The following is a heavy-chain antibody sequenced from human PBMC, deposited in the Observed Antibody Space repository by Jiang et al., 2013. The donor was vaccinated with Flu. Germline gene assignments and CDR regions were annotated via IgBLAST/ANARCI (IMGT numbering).Heavy chain of an antibody. D-gene: IGHD4-17*01. J-gene: IGHJ5*02. CDR1: GFSFSTSGVG. CDR2: IDWRDDK. Sequence: TFSGFSFSTSGVGVGWIRQPPGKPLEWLALIDWRDDKPYSPSLKNRLTITKDTSKNQVVLTMTNMDPVDTGTYYCAHWTYGDFVSWFDPWGQGTLVTVSS. CDR3: AHWTYGDFVSWFDP. V-gene: IGHV2-5*01.